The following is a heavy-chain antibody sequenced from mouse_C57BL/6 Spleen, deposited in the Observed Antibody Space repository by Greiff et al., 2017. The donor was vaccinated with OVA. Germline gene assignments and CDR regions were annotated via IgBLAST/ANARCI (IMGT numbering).Heavy chain of an antibody. CDR2: LYPGSGSI. V-gene: IGHV1-62-2*01. J-gene: IGHJ2*01. CDR1: GYTFTEYT. D-gene: IGHD2-13*01. Sequence: QVQLKESGAELVKPGASVKLSCKASGYTFTEYTIHWVKQRSGQGLEWIGWLYPGSGSIKYNEKFKDKATLTADKSSSTVYMELSRLTSEDSAVYFCARHELDYHYFDYWGQGTTLTVSS. CDR3: ARHELDYHYFDY.